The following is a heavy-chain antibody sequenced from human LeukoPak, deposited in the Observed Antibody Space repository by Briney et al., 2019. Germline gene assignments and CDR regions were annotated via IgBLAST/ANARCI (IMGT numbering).Heavy chain of an antibody. Sequence: ASVKVSCKASGYTFTGYYLHWVRQAPGQGPEWMGRINPNSGGTNYAQKFQGRVTMTRDTSIKTAYMELSRLRSDDTAVYYCARETKLEWLLIFDYWGQGTLVTVSS. CDR3: ARETKLEWLLIFDY. CDR1: GYTFTGYY. J-gene: IGHJ4*02. V-gene: IGHV1-2*06. CDR2: INPNSGGT. D-gene: IGHD3-3*01.